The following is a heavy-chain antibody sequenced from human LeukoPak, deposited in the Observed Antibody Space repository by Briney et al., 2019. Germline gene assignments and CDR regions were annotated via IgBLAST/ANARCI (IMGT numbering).Heavy chain of an antibody. D-gene: IGHD1-26*01. CDR2: ISSNGGST. CDR3: ARAEWELLLDY. Sequence: GGSLRLSCAASGFTFSSYAMHWVRQAPGKGLEYVSAISSNGGSTYYANSVKGRFTISRDNSKNTLYLQMGSLRAEDMAVYYCARAEWELLLDYWGQGTLVTVSS. V-gene: IGHV3-64*01. J-gene: IGHJ4*02. CDR1: GFTFSSYA.